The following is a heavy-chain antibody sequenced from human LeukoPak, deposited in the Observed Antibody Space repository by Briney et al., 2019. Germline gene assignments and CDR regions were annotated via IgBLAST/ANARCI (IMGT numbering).Heavy chain of an antibody. D-gene: IGHD3-22*01. J-gene: IGHJ4*02. CDR3: ATIPTTMISC. CDR2: VDPEDGET. Sequence: ASVKASCKASGYTFIDYYIHWVQQAPGKGLEWVGRVDPEDGETKYAEKFQGRVTIFADTSTDTAYMEVSSLTYDDTAVYYCATIPTTMISCWGQGTLVTVSS. CDR1: GYTFIDYY. V-gene: IGHV1-69-2*01.